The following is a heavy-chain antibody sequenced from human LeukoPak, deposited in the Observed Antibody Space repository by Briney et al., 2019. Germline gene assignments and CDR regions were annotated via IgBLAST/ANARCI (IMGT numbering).Heavy chain of an antibody. CDR2: INHSGST. J-gene: IGHJ4*02. Sequence: SETLSLTCAVYGGSFSGYYWSWIRQPPGKGLEWIGEINHSGSTNYNPSLKSRVTISVDTSKNQFSLKLSSVTAADTAVYYCARDTVTNPFDYWGQGTLVTVSS. CDR1: GGSFSGYY. D-gene: IGHD4-17*01. V-gene: IGHV4-34*01. CDR3: ARDTVTNPFDY.